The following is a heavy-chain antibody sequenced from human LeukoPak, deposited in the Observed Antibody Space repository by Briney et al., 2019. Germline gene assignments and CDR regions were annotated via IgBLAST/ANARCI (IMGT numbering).Heavy chain of an antibody. CDR1: GYNFNTYG. CDR2: ISVYNGNT. V-gene: IGHV1-18*01. J-gene: IGHJ3*02. Sequence: GASVNLSCKASGYNFNTYGISWVREAPGQGLEWQGWISVYNGNTKYAQKVQDRVTLTTDTSTSTAYMELRSLRSDDTAVYYCARQNYYDTSGYYSNDAFDIWGQGTMVTVSS. CDR3: ARQNYYDTSGYYSNDAFDI. D-gene: IGHD3-22*01.